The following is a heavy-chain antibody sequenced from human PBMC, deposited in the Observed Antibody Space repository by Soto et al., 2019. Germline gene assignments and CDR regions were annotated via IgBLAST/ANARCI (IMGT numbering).Heavy chain of an antibody. CDR3: ARESVSGTYRFDS. CDR2: IHDTGRT. D-gene: IGHD3-16*02. V-gene: IGHV4-4*07. J-gene: IGHJ4*02. CDR1: GDSLSTYY. Sequence: QVQLQESGPGLVRPSETLSLTCTVSGDSLSTYYWSWIRQPAGERLEWIGRIHDTGRTNYNPSLKSRVTMSVDTSKNLFSLRVNSVTAADTAVYYCARESVSGTYRFDSWGQGTLVTVSS.